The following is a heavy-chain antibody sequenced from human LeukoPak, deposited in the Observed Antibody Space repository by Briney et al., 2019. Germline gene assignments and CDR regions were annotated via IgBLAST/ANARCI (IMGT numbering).Heavy chain of an antibody. Sequence: GASVKVSCKASGYTFINYGLSWVRQAPGQGLEWMGWISADKGHTRSSQTLQGRLTMTTDTSTNTVYMELSSLRSEDTAVYYCATDRRWGSRVTAFDYWGQGTLVTVSS. CDR3: ATDRRWGSRVTAFDY. V-gene: IGHV1-18*01. J-gene: IGHJ4*02. CDR1: GYTFINYG. CDR2: ISADKGHT. D-gene: IGHD7-27*01.